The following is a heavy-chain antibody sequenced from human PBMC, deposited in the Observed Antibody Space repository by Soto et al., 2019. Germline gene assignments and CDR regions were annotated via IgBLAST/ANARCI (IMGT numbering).Heavy chain of an antibody. D-gene: IGHD3-10*01. V-gene: IGHV4-4*02. CDR3: AAGSPYYYGSGGMWDS. J-gene: IGHJ4*02. Sequence: QVRLQESGPGLVKPSGTLSLTCLVSGGSMSSPNWWTWVRQAPVKGLEWIAEIHHSGATNYSPSLTSRAVISIDKSNNQFSLQRTSVTAADTAVYYCAAGSPYYYGSGGMWDSWGRGALVTVSS. CDR2: IHHSGAT. CDR1: GGSMSSPNW.